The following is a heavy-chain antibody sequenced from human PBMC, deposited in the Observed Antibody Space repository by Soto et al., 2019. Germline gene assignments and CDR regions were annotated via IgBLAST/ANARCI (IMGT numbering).Heavy chain of an antibody. CDR2: IIPIFGTA. V-gene: IGHV1-69*01. CDR1: GGTFSSYA. Sequence: QVQLVQSGAEVKKPGSSVKVSCKASGGTFSSYAISWVRQAPGQGLEWMGGIIPIFGTANYAQTFQGRVTITADESTSTAYMELSSLRSEGTAVYYCAIPGEDTVTTLYGFDYWGQGTLVTVSS. J-gene: IGHJ4*02. CDR3: AIPGEDTVTTLYGFDY. D-gene: IGHD4-17*01.